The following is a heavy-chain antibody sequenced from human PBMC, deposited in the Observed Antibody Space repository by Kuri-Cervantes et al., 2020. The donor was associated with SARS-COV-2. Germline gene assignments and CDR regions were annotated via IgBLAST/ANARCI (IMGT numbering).Heavy chain of an antibody. V-gene: IGHV1-8*02. J-gene: IGHJ4*02. CDR3: ARDLFEKTYDFWSGIFDY. Sequence: ASVKVSCKASGYTFTSYDINWVRQATGQGLEWMGWMNPNSGNTGYAQKFQGRVTMTRNTSISTAYMELSRLRSDDTAVYYFARDLFEKTYDFWSGIFDYWGQGTLVTVSS. D-gene: IGHD3-3*01. CDR1: GYTFTSYD. CDR2: MNPNSGNT.